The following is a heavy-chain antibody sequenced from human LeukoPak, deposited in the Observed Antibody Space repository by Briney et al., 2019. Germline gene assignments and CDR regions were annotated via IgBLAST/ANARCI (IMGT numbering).Heavy chain of an antibody. CDR1: GFTFSSYA. V-gene: IGHV3-23*01. D-gene: IGHD2-21*02. CDR2: ISGSGGST. Sequence: GGSLRLSCAASGFTFSSYAMSWARQAPGKGLEWVSAISGSGGSTYYADSVKGRFTISRDNSKNTLYLQMNSLRAEDTAVYYCAKVVVQGIYCGGDCYSPQPFDYWGQGTLVTVSS. CDR3: AKVVVQGIYCGGDCYSPQPFDY. J-gene: IGHJ4*02.